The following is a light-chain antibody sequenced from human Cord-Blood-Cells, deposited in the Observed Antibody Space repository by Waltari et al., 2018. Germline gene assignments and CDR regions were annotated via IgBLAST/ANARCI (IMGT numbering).Light chain of an antibody. CDR3: SSYTSSSNWV. CDR2: DVS. Sequence: QSALTQPASVSGSPGQSITISCTGTSSDVGGYNYVSWYQQHPRKAPKLMIYDVSNRPAGFSNRFSGSKSCNTASLTISGLQAEDEADYYCSSYTSSSNWVFGGGTKLTVL. J-gene: IGLJ3*02. CDR1: SSDVGGYNY. V-gene: IGLV2-14*03.